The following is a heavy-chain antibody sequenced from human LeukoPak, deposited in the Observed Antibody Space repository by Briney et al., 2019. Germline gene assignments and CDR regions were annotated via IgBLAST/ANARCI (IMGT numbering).Heavy chain of an antibody. CDR2: VDHDGSGD. J-gene: IGHJ4*02. V-gene: IGHV3-7*01. D-gene: IGHD2-21*02. Sequence: GGSLRLSCAASGFTFGSFYMSWVRQAPGKGLEWVAKVDHDGSGDHYVDSVRGRFTISRDNAKSSVYLGMNNLRADDTAVYYCAREQWWRLDYWGQGALVTVSS. CDR1: GFTFGSFY. CDR3: AREQWWRLDY.